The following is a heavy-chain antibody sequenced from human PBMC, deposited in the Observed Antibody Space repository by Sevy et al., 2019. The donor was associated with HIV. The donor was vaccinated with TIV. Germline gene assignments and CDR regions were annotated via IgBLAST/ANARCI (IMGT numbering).Heavy chain of an antibody. CDR2: IYYSGST. CDR1: GGSISSSSYY. Sequence: SETLSLTCTVSGGSISSSSYYWGWIRQPPGKGLEWIGSIYYSGSTYCNPSLKSRVTISVDTSKNQFSLKLSSVTAADTAVYYCADVDGEFVDYWGQGTLVTVSS. J-gene: IGHJ4*02. D-gene: IGHD3-10*01. V-gene: IGHV4-39*01. CDR3: ADVDGEFVDY.